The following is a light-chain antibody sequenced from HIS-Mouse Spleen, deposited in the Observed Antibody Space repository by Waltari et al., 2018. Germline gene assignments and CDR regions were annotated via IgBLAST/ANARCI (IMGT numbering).Light chain of an antibody. CDR1: GSDVGGYND. CDR2: DVS. Sequence: QSALTQPASVSGSPGQSITISCTGTGSDVGGYNDVSWYQQHPGKAPTLMIYDVSNRPSGVSNRFSGSKSGNTASLTISGLQAEDEADYYCSSYTSSSFNVVFGGGTKLTVL. J-gene: IGLJ2*01. CDR3: SSYTSSSFNVV. V-gene: IGLV2-14*03.